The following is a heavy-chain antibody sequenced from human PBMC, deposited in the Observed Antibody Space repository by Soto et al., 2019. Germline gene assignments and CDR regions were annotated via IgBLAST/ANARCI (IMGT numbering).Heavy chain of an antibody. D-gene: IGHD3-16*02. J-gene: IGHJ5*02. CDR2: INSDGSST. CDR3: ARFRVARAFVP. V-gene: IGHV3-74*01. CDR1: GFTFSNYW. Sequence: EVQLVESGGGLVQPGGSLRLSCAVSGFTFSNYWMHWVRQAPGKGLVWVSRINSDGSSTSYADFVKGRFTISRDNAKNSLYLQMNSLSAEATAVYYCARFRVARAFVPWGQGTLVTVSS.